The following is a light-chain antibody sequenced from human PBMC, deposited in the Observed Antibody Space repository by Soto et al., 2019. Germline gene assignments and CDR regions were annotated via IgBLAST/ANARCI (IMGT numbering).Light chain of an antibody. Sequence: QSVLTQPPSVSGAPGQTVTISCTGTGSNFGAGHDVHWYQHLPGSAPKLLIYSNFNRPSGVPARFSGSRSGTSASLAITGLQADDEADYYCQAYDNSLRGWVFGGGTRLTVL. V-gene: IGLV1-40*01. J-gene: IGLJ3*02. CDR3: QAYDNSLRGWV. CDR1: GSNFGAGHD. CDR2: SNF.